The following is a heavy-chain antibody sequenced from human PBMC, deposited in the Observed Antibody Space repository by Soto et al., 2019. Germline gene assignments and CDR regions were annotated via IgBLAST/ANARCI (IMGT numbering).Heavy chain of an antibody. CDR1: GGSISSGDYY. V-gene: IGHV4-30-4*01. D-gene: IGHD3-22*01. J-gene: IGHJ1*01. CDR3: ARDLDGLHDDTSRAIPRPR. CDR2: IHSSGSI. Sequence: SETLSLTCTVSGGSISSGDYYWCWIRQAPGRGLEWIGYIHSSGSIYYNPSLKSRATMSIDTAGNQFSLKVRSVTVADTAVYYCARDLDGLHDDTSRAIPRPRWGQGTLVTVSS.